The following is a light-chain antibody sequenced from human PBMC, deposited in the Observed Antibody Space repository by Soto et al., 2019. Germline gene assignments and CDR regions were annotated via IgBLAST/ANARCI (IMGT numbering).Light chain of an antibody. J-gene: IGLJ2*01. CDR2: DDS. Sequence: SYELTQPTSVSVAPGQTARITCGGNNIGSKSVPWYQQKPGQAPVLVVYDDSDRPSGIPERFSGANSGNTATLTISRVAAGDDADYYCQVLDSGSDHRVVFGGGTKLTVL. CDR1: NIGSKS. CDR3: QVLDSGSDHRVV. V-gene: IGLV3-21*02.